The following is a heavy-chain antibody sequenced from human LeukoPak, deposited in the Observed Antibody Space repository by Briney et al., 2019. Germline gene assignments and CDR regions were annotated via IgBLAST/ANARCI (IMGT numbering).Heavy chain of an antibody. J-gene: IGHJ5*02. CDR2: IYPGDSDT. D-gene: IGHD3-10*01. V-gene: IGHV5-51*01. Sequence: GESLKISCKGSGYSFTSYWIGWVRQMPGKGLEWMGIIYPGDSDTRYSPSFQGQVTISADKSISTAYLQWSSLKASDTAMYYCARLSDTMVRGVILNWFDPWGQGTLVTVSS. CDR1: GYSFTSYW. CDR3: ARLSDTMVRGVILNWFDP.